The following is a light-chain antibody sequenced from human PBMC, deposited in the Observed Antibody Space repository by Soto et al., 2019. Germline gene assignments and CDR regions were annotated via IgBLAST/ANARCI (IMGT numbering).Light chain of an antibody. CDR2: KVS. Sequence: DVVMTQSPLSLPVTLGQPASISCRSSQSLVYSDGNTYLNWFQQRPGQSPRRLIYKVSNRASGVPERFSGSGARTDFTLKISGVEAEDVGVYYCMQGTRWPWTFGQGTKVEIK. V-gene: IGKV2-30*01. CDR1: QSLVYSDGNTY. CDR3: MQGTRWPWT. J-gene: IGKJ1*01.